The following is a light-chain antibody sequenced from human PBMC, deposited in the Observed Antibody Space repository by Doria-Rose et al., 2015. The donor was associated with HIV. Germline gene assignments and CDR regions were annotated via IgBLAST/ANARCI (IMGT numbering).Light chain of an antibody. Sequence: QSVVTQPPSVSGAPGQRVATSCTGSSSNIGAGFDVNWYQQFPGTAPKLLIHGDTNRPSGFPDRFSGSKSGTSASLAISGLRAEDEADYYCQSYDSRLSVYVFGTGTKVTVL. CDR2: GDT. J-gene: IGLJ1*01. V-gene: IGLV1-40*01. CDR1: SSNIGAGFD. CDR3: QSYDSRLSVYV.